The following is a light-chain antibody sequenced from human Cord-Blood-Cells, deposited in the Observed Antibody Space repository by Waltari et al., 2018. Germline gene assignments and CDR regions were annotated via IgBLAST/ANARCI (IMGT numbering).Light chain of an antibody. Sequence: EIVMTQSPATLSVSPGERATLSCRASQSVSSNLAWYQQKPGPAPRLLIYGASTRPTGIPARFSGSGSGTEFTLTISSLQSEDFAVYYCQQYNNWPPSITFGQGTRLEIK. CDR2: GAS. CDR3: QQYNNWPPSIT. V-gene: IGKV3-15*01. CDR1: QSVSSN. J-gene: IGKJ5*01.